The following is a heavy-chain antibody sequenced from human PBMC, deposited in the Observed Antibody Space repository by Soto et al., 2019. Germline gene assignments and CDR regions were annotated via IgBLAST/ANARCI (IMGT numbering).Heavy chain of an antibody. D-gene: IGHD2-15*01. V-gene: IGHV1-8*01. J-gene: IGHJ3*02. CDR3: ARYPYTSYCSDGSCSYDAFDI. CDR2: MNPNSGNT. Sequence: QVQMVQSGAEVKKPGASVKVSCRASGYSFTSYDVNWVRQATGQGLEWMGWMNPNSGNTASAQKFQGRVTMTRDTPISTAYLELSGLRSEDTAVYYCARYPYTSYCSDGSCSYDAFDIWGQGTVVTVSS. CDR1: GYSFTSYD.